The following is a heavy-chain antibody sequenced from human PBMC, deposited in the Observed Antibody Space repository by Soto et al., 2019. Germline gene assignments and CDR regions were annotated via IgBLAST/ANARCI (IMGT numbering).Heavy chain of an antibody. CDR2: IKKDGSEK. J-gene: IGHJ4*02. V-gene: IGHV3-7*05. CDR3: ARDELEAAGTLDY. CDR1: GFTFSIYW. Sequence: GGSLRLSFAASGFTFSIYWMSWVLQAPGKGLDWVANIKKDGSEKQYVESVKGRFTISRDNANTSLYLQINSMRAEDTAVYYCARDELEAAGTLDYWGQGTLVTVSS. D-gene: IGHD6-13*01.